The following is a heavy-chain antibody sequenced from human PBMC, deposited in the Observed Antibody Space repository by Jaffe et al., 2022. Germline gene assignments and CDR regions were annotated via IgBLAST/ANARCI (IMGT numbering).Heavy chain of an antibody. CDR2: INPSGGST. J-gene: IGHJ4*02. Sequence: QVQLVQSGAEVKKPGASVKVSCKASGYTFTSYYMHWVRQAPGQGLEWMGIINPSGGSTSYAQKFQGRVTMTRDTSTSTVYMELSSLRSEDTAVYYCARDRWTMVQGGLRYYFDYWGQGTLVTVSS. D-gene: IGHD3-10*01. CDR3: ARDRWTMVQGGLRYYFDY. V-gene: IGHV1-46*03. CDR1: GYTFTSYY.